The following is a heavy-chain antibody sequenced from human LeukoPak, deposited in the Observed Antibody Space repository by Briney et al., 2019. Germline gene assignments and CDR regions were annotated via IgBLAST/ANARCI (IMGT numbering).Heavy chain of an antibody. J-gene: IGHJ5*02. V-gene: IGHV4-34*01. CDR3: ARRAVSYYDSSGYYRKNFNWFDP. CDR1: GGSFSGYY. D-gene: IGHD3-22*01. CDR2: INHSGST. Sequence: KPSETLSLTCAVYGGSFSGYYWSWIRQPPGKGLEWIGEINHSGSTNYNPSLKSRVTISVDTSKNQFSLKLSSVTAADTAVYYCARRAVSYYDSSGYYRKNFNWFDPWGQGTLVTVSS.